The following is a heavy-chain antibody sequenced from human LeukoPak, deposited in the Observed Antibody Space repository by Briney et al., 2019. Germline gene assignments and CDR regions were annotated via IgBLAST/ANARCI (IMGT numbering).Heavy chain of an antibody. Sequence: GRSLRLSCAASGFTFSSYGMHWVRQAPGKGLEWVAVISYDGSNKYYADSVKGRFTISRDNSKNTLYLQMNSLRAEDTAVYYCANAWENQLGVDYWGQGTLVTVS. D-gene: IGHD6-13*01. CDR1: GFTFSSYG. CDR2: ISYDGSNK. J-gene: IGHJ4*02. V-gene: IGHV3-30*18. CDR3: ANAWENQLGVDY.